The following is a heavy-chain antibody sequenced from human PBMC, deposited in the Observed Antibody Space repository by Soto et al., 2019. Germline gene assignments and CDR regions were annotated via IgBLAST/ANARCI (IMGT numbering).Heavy chain of an antibody. CDR2: IIPIFETA. D-gene: IGHD6-6*01. Sequence: QVHLVQSGAEVTKAGSSVKVSCKASGGTFSSHAFSWVRQAPGQGLEWAGGIIPIFETANYAQEFQGRVTISAEVSTNTVILELNNLRSDDTAIYFCAIGDRSSWIGNHWGPGTQVTVS. J-gene: IGHJ4*02. CDR3: AIGDRSSWIGNH. CDR1: GGTFSSHA. V-gene: IGHV1-69*01.